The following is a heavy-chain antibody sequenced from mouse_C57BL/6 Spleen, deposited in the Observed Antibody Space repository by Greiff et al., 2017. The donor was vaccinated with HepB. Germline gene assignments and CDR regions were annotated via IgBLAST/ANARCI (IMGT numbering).Heavy chain of an antibody. CDR1: GYTFTSYW. V-gene: IGHV1-74*01. Sequence: QVQLQQPGAELVKPGASVKVSCKASGYTFTSYWMHWVKQRPGQGLEWIGRIHPSDSDTNYNQKFKGKATLTVDKSSSTAYMQIHSLTSEDSGVDYRAIKVPADDRGQGTTLTVSS. D-gene: IGHD6-1*01. CDR3: AIKVPADD. J-gene: IGHJ2*01. CDR2: IHPSDSDT.